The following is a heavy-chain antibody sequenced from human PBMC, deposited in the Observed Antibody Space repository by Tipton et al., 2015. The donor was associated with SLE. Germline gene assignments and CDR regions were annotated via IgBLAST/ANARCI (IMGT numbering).Heavy chain of an antibody. V-gene: IGHV3-53*01. Sequence: GSLRLSCAAPGFIVSSNYMSWVRQVPGKGLEWVSTIYSGGTTYYADSVKGRFTISRDNSESTLSLQMNSLRVEDTAVYYCAREVSGTMDYWGQGKLVTVSS. J-gene: IGHJ4*02. CDR2: IYSGGTT. D-gene: IGHD6-13*01. CDR1: GFIVSSNY. CDR3: AREVSGTMDY.